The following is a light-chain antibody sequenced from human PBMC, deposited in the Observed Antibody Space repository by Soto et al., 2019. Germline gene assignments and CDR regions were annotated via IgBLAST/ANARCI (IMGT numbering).Light chain of an antibody. V-gene: IGKV3-15*01. CDR1: QSLSTN. CDR3: QQYNDWPT. CDR2: GAS. Sequence: EIVMTQSPATLSVSPGERATLSCRASQSLSTNLAWYQQKPGQAPRLLIYGASTRATGTPTRFSGSGSGTKFTLTIFSLQSEDFAVYYWQQYNDWPTFGQGTKVDIK. J-gene: IGKJ1*01.